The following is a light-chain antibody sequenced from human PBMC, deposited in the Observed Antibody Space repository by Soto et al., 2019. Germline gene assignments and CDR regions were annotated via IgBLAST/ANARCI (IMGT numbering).Light chain of an antibody. CDR2: EVS. CDR3: SSYTSSSTRV. V-gene: IGLV2-14*01. Sequence: QSALTQPASVSGSPGQSLTISCTGTSSDVGGYDFVSWYQQHPGKAPKLVIYEVSNRPSGVSNRFSGSKSGNTASLTISGLQAEDEADYYCSSYTSSSTRVFGGGTQLTVL. J-gene: IGLJ3*02. CDR1: SSDVGGYDF.